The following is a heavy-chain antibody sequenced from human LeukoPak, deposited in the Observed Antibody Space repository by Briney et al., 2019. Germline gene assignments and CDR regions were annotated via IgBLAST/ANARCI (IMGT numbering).Heavy chain of an antibody. J-gene: IGHJ6*04. Sequence: ASVKVSCKASGYTFTGYYMHWVRQAPGQGLDWMGRINPNSGGTNYAQKFQGRVTMTRDTSISTAYMELSRLRSDDTAVYYCTRDRVGSGSYRDVWGKGTTVTVSS. CDR2: INPNSGGT. D-gene: IGHD3-10*01. CDR1: GYTFTGYY. V-gene: IGHV1-2*06. CDR3: TRDRVGSGSYRDV.